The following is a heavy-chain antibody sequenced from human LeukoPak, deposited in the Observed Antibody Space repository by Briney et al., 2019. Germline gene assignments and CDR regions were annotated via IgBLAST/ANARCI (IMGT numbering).Heavy chain of an antibody. V-gene: IGHV1-46*01. CDR3: ARPGYIYGSFDY. CDR2: IIPSGGST. CDR1: GYIFTNYY. J-gene: IGHJ4*02. D-gene: IGHD5-18*01. Sequence: ASVKVSCKASGYIFTNYYIHWVRQAPGQGLEWMGVIIPSGGSTSYAQKFQGRVTMTRDTSTSTVYMELSSLRSEDTAVYYCARPGYIYGSFDYWGQGTLVTVSS.